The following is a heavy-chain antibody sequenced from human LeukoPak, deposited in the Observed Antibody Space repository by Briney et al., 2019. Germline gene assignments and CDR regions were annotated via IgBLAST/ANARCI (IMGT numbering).Heavy chain of an antibody. J-gene: IGHJ4*02. Sequence: GGSLRLSCAASGFTFSTYTMNWVRQAPGKGLEWVSSIGSSSSYIFYADSVKGRFTISRDNARNSLYLQMNSLRAEDTAVYYCASKGREHIDYWGQGTLVTVSS. CDR2: IGSSSSYI. V-gene: IGHV3-21*01. CDR1: GFTFSTYT. CDR3: ASKGREHIDY. D-gene: IGHD1/OR15-1a*01.